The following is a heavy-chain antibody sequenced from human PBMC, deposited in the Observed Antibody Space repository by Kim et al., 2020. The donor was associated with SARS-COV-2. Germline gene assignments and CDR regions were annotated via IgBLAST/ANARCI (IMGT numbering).Heavy chain of an antibody. CDR2: ISYDGSNK. J-gene: IGHJ6*02. Sequence: GGSLRLSCAASGFTFSSYGMHWVRQAPGKGLEWVAVISYDGSNKYYADSVKGRFTISRDNSKNTLYLQMNSLRAEDTAVYYCAKDLGVIMGVEYYYGMDVWGQGTTVTVSS. CDR3: AKDLGVIMGVEYYYGMDV. CDR1: GFTFSSYG. D-gene: IGHD3-10*01. V-gene: IGHV3-30*18.